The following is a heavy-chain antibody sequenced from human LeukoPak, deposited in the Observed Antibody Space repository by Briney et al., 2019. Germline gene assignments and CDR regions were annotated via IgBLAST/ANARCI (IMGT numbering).Heavy chain of an antibody. Sequence: ASVKVSCKASGYSFVTYGISWVRQAPGQGLEWVGWVNVYNGNTNYAQKIKDRVTMTTGTSTTTAYMELRSLRSDDTAVYYCARLPSGSSDYFDNWGQGTLVTVSS. CDR3: ARLPSGSSDYFDN. V-gene: IGHV1-18*01. CDR1: GYSFVTYG. J-gene: IGHJ4*02. D-gene: IGHD1-26*01. CDR2: VNVYNGNT.